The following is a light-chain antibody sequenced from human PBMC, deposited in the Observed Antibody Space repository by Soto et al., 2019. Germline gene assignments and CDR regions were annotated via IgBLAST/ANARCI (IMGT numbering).Light chain of an antibody. Sequence: DIQLTQSPSSLSVSVGDRVTITCQTSQDINTYLNWYQQKPGRAPKLLIYDASNLETGVASTFSGSGSGTHFTFTINSLQPEDVGTYYCQLYRTFPITFGQGTRLELK. CDR1: QDINTY. J-gene: IGKJ5*01. V-gene: IGKV1-33*01. CDR2: DAS. CDR3: QLYRTFPIT.